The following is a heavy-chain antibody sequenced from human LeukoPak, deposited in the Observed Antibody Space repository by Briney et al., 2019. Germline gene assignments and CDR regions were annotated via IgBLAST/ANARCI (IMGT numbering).Heavy chain of an antibody. D-gene: IGHD2-21*01. CDR1: GGSISRGSYY. CDR3: ARAARTSRRSDWTRPGPYIYYMDV. CDR2: IYTTGST. Sequence: SETLSLTCVVSGGSISRGSYYWNWLRQPAGRGLEWIRRIYTTGSTNYNPSLKTRVAISADTSKNQVSLKMTDVTAADTAKYYCARAARTSRRSDWTRPGPYIYYMDVWGKGTTVIISS. V-gene: IGHV4-61*02. J-gene: IGHJ6*03.